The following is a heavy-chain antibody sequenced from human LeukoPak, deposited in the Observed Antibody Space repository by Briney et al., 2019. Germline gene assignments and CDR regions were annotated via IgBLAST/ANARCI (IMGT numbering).Heavy chain of an antibody. CDR2: IYYSGNT. Sequence: SETLSLTCTVSGGSISSGIYYWGWIRQSPGKGLEWIGSIYYSGNTYYNPSLKSRVTISVDTSKNQFSLKLSSVTAADTAVYYCARDSAARTPGLGYYYYGMDVWGQGTTVTVSS. J-gene: IGHJ6*02. D-gene: IGHD3-16*01. V-gene: IGHV4-39*07. CDR3: ARDSAARTPGLGYYYYGMDV. CDR1: GGSISSGIYY.